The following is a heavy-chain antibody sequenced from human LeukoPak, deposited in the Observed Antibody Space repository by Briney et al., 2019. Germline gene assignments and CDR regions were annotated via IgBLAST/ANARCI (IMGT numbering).Heavy chain of an antibody. CDR2: LYYTGIT. CDR3: ARILVGAFDY. Sequence: SETVSLSCTVSGGSINTHYWSWIRQPPGKGLEWIGDLYYTGITSYNPFLKSRVTMSLDTSENQFSLKVRSVTAADTAVYYCARILVGAFDYWGQGTLVTVSS. V-gene: IGHV4-59*08. J-gene: IGHJ4*02. D-gene: IGHD1-26*01. CDR1: GGSINTHY.